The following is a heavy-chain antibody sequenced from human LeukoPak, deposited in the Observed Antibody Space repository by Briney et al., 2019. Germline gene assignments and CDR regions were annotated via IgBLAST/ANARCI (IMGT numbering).Heavy chain of an antibody. CDR2: IYYSGST. D-gene: IGHD6-13*01. CDR1: GGSISSGGYY. Sequence: PSQTLSLTCTVSGGSISSGGYYWSWIRQHPGKGLEWIGYIYYSGSTYYNPSLKSRVTISVDTSKNQFSLKLSSVTAADTAVYYCAREGGAAAGNPIDCWGQGTLVTVSS. V-gene: IGHV4-31*03. CDR3: AREGGAAAGNPIDC. J-gene: IGHJ4*02.